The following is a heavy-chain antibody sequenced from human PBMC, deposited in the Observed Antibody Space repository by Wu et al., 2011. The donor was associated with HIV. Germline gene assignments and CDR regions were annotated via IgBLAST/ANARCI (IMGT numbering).Heavy chain of an antibody. Sequence: QVQLVQSGAEVKKPGASVKVSCKASGYTFTSYDINWVRQATGRGLEWMGWMNPNSGNARYAQKFQGRITLTRNTSMSTAYMEVGSLRSDDTAVYYCTRGTIWFHPWGQGTLVTVSS. D-gene: IGHD3-3*01. CDR1: GYTFTSYD. CDR3: TRGTIWFHP. V-gene: IGHV1-8*03. J-gene: IGHJ5*02. CDR2: MNPNSGNA.